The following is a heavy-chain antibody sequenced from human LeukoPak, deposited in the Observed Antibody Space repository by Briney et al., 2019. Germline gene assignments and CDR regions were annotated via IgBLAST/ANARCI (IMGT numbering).Heavy chain of an antibody. CDR2: ISSSSSYI. Sequence: GXXRLSCAASGFTFSSYSMNWVRQXPGKGLEWVSCISSSSSYIYYADSVKGRFTISRDNAKNSLYLQMNSLRAEDTAVYYCARDLYDSSGYDDAFDIWGQGTMVTVSS. V-gene: IGHV3-21*01. CDR1: GFTFSSYS. J-gene: IGHJ3*02. D-gene: IGHD3-22*01. CDR3: ARDLYDSSGYDDAFDI.